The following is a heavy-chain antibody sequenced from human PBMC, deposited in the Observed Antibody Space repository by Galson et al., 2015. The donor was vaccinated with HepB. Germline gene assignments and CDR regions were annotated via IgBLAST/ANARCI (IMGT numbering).Heavy chain of an antibody. J-gene: IGHJ4*02. CDR1: GGTFSRYD. D-gene: IGHD5-18*01. CDR2: IIPVSGTA. V-gene: IGHV1-69*13. CDR3: ARAQLGYTYGLDY. Sequence: SVKVSCKASGGTFSRYDFSRFDFSRVRQAPGQGLEWMGGIIPVSGTANYAQKFQGRVTITADESTSTAYLELSSLRSDDTAFYYCARAQLGYTYGLDYWGQGTLVTVSS.